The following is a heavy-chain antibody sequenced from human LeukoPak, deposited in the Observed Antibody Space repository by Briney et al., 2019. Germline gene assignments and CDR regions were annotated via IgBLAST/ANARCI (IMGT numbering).Heavy chain of an antibody. CDR3: ARAGYGDPHFDF. CDR2: IWYDGSNK. V-gene: IGHV3-33*01. CDR1: GFTFSNYG. J-gene: IGHJ4*02. Sequence: GGSLRLSCAASGFTFSNYGMHWVRQAPGKGLEWVAAIWYDGSNKYYGDSVKGRFTISRDNSKNTLYLQMNSQRAEDTAAYYCARAGYGDPHFDFWGQGTLVTVSS. D-gene: IGHD4-17*01.